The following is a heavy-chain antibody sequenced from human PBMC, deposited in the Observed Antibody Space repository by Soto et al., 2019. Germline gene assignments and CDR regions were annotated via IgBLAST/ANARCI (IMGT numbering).Heavy chain of an antibody. CDR3: ARDRSYNYSDMDV. CDR1: GFTFSDYY. V-gene: IGHV3-11*01. D-gene: IGHD2-15*01. Sequence: PGGSLRLSCAASGFTFSDYYMSWIRQAPGKGLEWVSYISSSGSTIYYADSVKGRFTISRDNAKNSLYLQMNSLRSEDMAVYYCARDRSYNYSDMDVCGQGTTVTVSS. J-gene: IGHJ6*02. CDR2: ISSSGSTI.